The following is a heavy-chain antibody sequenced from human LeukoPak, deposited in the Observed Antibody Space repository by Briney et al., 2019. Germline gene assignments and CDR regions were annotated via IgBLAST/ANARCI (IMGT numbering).Heavy chain of an antibody. CDR1: GGTFSKYT. J-gene: IGHJ4*02. Sequence: SVKVSCTASGGTFSKYTISWVRQRPGQGLEWMGGITPLFGTANYAQKFQGRVTITADESASTAYMELSSLRSEDTAVYYCARRRYYYDSSGYYFYYFDYWGQGTLATVSS. V-gene: IGHV1-69*13. D-gene: IGHD3-22*01. CDR2: ITPLFGTA. CDR3: ARRRYYYDSSGYYFYYFDY.